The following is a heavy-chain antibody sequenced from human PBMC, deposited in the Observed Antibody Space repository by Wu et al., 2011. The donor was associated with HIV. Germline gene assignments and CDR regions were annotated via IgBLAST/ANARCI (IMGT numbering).Heavy chain of an antibody. J-gene: IGHJ4*02. CDR1: GYTFTSYD. D-gene: IGHD1-1*01. V-gene: IGHV1-69*01. CDR3: ARDLSGTFDS. Sequence: QVQLVQSGAEVKEPGASVMLSCKPSGYTFTSYDINWVRQASGQGLEWMGGDIPVDDALKVAQRFQGRVTFITDESTDTAYMELNSLNSDDTAVYYCARDLSGTFDSWGQGTLVTVSS. CDR2: DIPVDDAL.